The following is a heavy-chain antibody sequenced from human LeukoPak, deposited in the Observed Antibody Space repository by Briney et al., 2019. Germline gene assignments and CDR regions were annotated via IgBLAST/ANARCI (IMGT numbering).Heavy chain of an antibody. CDR2: ISSSTSYI. Sequence: GGSLRLSCAASGFTFSSYSMNWVRQAPGKGLEWVSFISSSTSYISYADSVKGRFTISRDNAKSSLWLQMNSLRAEDTAVYYCARGDYYGSRGDYWGQGTLVTVSS. D-gene: IGHD3-10*01. V-gene: IGHV3-21*01. CDR1: GFTFSSYS. CDR3: ARGDYYGSRGDY. J-gene: IGHJ4*02.